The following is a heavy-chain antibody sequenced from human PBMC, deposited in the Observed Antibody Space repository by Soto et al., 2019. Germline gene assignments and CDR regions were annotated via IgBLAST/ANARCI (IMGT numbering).Heavy chain of an antibody. V-gene: IGHV7-4-1*02. CDR3: ARDEGYCSSTSCYIHLYYFDY. CDR1: GYTFTSYA. CDR2: INTNTGNP. J-gene: IGHJ4*02. D-gene: IGHD2-2*02. Sequence: ASVKVSCKASGYTFTSYAMNWVRQAPGQGLEWMGWINTNTGNPTYAQGFTGRFVFSLDTSVSTAYLQISSLKAEDTAVYYCARDEGYCSSTSCYIHLYYFDYWGQGTLVTVSS.